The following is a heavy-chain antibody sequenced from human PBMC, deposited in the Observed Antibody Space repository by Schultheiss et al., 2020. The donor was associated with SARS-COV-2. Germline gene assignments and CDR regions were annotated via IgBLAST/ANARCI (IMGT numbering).Heavy chain of an antibody. CDR1: GFTFDDYA. J-gene: IGHJ6*02. V-gene: IGHV3-9*01. CDR3: ARGRGGYYYYGMDV. Sequence: SLKISCAASGFTFDDYAMHWVRQAPGKGLEWVSGISWNSGSIGYADSVKGRFTISRDNAKNSLYLQMNSLRAEDTAVYYCARGRGGYYYYGMDVWGQGTTVTVSS. D-gene: IGHD3-16*01. CDR2: ISWNSGSI.